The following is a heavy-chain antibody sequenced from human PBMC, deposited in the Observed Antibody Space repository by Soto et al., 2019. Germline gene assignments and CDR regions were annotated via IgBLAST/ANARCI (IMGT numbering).Heavy chain of an antibody. CDR1: GYTFTSYG. CDR3: AREDIVATSSDY. Sequence: APVKVACKGSGYTFTSYGISWVRLTPGQGLEWMGWISAYNGNTNYAQKLQGRVTMTTDTSTSTAYMELRSLRSDDTAVYYCAREDIVATSSDYWGQGTLVTVSS. CDR2: ISAYNGNT. D-gene: IGHD5-12*01. J-gene: IGHJ4*02. V-gene: IGHV1-18*01.